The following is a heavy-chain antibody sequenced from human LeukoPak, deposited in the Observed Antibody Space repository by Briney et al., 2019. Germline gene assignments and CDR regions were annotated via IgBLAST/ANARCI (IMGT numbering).Heavy chain of an antibody. CDR2: IYYSGST. V-gene: IGHV4-30-4*01. CDR3: ARTQVSLAPYSSSSAFDI. J-gene: IGHJ3*02. Sequence: SETLSLTCTVSGGSISSGDYYWSWIRQPPGKGLEWIGYIYYSGSTYYNPSLKSRVTISVDTSKNQFSLKLSSVTAADTAVYYCARTQVSLAPYSSSSAFDIWGQGTMVTVSS. CDR1: GGSISSGDYY. D-gene: IGHD6-13*01.